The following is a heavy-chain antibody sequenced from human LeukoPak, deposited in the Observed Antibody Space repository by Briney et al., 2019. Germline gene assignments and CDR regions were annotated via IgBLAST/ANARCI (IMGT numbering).Heavy chain of an antibody. J-gene: IGHJ3*02. CDR1: GFTFSNAW. V-gene: IGHV3-15*01. Sequence: GGSLRLSCAASGFTFSNAWMSWVRQAPGKGLEWVGRIKSKTDGGTADYAAPVKGRFTISRDDSKNTLYLQMNSLKTEDTAVYYCTTDRNDILTGYSHAFDIWGQGTMVTVSS. D-gene: IGHD3-9*01. CDR3: TTDRNDILTGYSHAFDI. CDR2: IKSKTDGGTA.